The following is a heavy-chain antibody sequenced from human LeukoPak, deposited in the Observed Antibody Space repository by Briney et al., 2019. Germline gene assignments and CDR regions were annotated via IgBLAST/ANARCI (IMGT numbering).Heavy chain of an antibody. CDR1: GYSISSGYY. J-gene: IGHJ5*02. V-gene: IGHV4-38-2*01. D-gene: IGHD6-13*01. CDR2: IYHSGST. CDR3: ARHPDGYSSSWYSSP. Sequence: SETLSLTCAVSGYSISSGYYWGWIRQPAGKGLEWIGSIYHSGSTYYKPSLKSRVTISVDTSKNQFSLKLSSVTAADTAVYYCARHPDGYSSSWYSSPWGQGTLVTVSS.